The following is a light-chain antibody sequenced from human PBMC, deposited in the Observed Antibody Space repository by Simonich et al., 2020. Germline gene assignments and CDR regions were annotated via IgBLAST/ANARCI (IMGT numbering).Light chain of an antibody. J-gene: IGKJ2*01. CDR2: DAS. Sequence: DLQMTQSPSSLSASVGDRVTIPCQASQDISNYLNWYQQKPGKAPKLLIYDASNVETGVPSRFSGSGSGTDFTFTISSLQPEDIATYYCQQYDNLYTFGQGTKLEIK. V-gene: IGKV1-33*01. CDR1: QDISNY. CDR3: QQYDNLYT.